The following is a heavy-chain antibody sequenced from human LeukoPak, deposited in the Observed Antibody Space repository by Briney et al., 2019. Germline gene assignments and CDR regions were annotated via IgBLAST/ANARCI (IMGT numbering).Heavy chain of an antibody. CDR2: IRYDGSNK. D-gene: IGHD3-22*01. V-gene: IGHV3-30*02. J-gene: IGHJ4*02. Sequence: GGSLRLSCAASGFTFSNYGMHWVRQAPGKGLEWVAFIRYDGSNKYYADSVKGRFTISRDNAKNSVFLQMNNLRAEDTAIYYCARRGYHDSSGYDYWGQGTLVTVSS. CDR3: ARRGYHDSSGYDY. CDR1: GFTFSNYG.